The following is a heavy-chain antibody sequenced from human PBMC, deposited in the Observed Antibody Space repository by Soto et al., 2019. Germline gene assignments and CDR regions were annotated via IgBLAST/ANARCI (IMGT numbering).Heavy chain of an antibody. D-gene: IGHD6-13*01. Sequence: PGGSLRLSCAASGFTFSSYSMNWVRQAPGKGLEWVSSISSSSSYIYYADSAKGRFTISRDNAKNSLYLQMNSLRAEDTAVYYCARDRYSTDYYYYYGMDVWGQGTTVTVSS. J-gene: IGHJ6*02. CDR3: ARDRYSTDYYYYYGMDV. CDR2: ISSSSSYI. V-gene: IGHV3-21*01. CDR1: GFTFSSYS.